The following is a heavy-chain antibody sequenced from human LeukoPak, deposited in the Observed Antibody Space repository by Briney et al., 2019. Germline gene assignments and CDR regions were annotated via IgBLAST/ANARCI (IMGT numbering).Heavy chain of an antibody. D-gene: IGHD6-19*01. Sequence: PGGSLRLSCAASGFTFSSYSMNWVRQAPGKGLEWDSSISSSSSYIYYADSVKGRFTISRDNAKNSLYLQMNSLRAEDTAVYYCARGGPVAGGPRFDYWGQGTLVTVSS. CDR2: ISSSSSYI. CDR3: ARGGPVAGGPRFDY. CDR1: GFTFSSYS. V-gene: IGHV3-21*01. J-gene: IGHJ4*02.